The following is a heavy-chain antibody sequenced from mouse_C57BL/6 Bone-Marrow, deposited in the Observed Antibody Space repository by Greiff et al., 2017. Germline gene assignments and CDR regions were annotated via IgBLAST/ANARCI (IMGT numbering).Heavy chain of an antibody. D-gene: IGHD2-5*01. J-gene: IGHJ4*01. CDR2: INPSSGYT. CDR1: GYTFTSST. V-gene: IGHV1-4*01. CDR3: ASRSNPYYYAMDY. Sequence: QVQLQQSGAELARPGASVKMSCKASGYTFTSSTMHWVKQRPGQGLEWIGYINPSSGYTKYNQKFKDKATLTAGKSSSTAYMQLSSLTSEDSAVYYCASRSNPYYYAMDYWGQGTSVTVAS.